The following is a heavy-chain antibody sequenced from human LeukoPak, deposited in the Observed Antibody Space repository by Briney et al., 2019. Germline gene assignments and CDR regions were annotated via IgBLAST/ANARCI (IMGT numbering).Heavy chain of an antibody. CDR1: GYTFTNFY. V-gene: IGHV1-69*13. CDR3: ARGSTGYYFDY. Sequence: SVKVSCKTSGYTFTNFYMHWVRQAPGQGLEWMGGIIPIFGTANYAQKFQGRVTITADESTSTAYMELSSLRSEDTAVYYCARGSTGYYFDYWGQGTLVTVSS. J-gene: IGHJ4*02. CDR2: IIPIFGTA.